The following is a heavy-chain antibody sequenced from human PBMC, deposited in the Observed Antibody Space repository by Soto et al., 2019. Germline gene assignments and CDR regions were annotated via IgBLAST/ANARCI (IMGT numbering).Heavy chain of an antibody. CDR1: GFTFSSYA. CDR3: ARDRGYCSSTSCYGKINWYFDL. J-gene: IGHJ2*01. D-gene: IGHD2-2*01. Sequence: EVQLVESGGGLVQPGGSLRLSCAASGFTFSSYAMHWVRQAPGKGLEYVSAISSNGGSTYYANSVKGRFTISRDNSKNTLYLQMGSLRAEDMAVYYCARDRGYCSSTSCYGKINWYFDLWGRGTLVTVSS. V-gene: IGHV3-64*01. CDR2: ISSNGGST.